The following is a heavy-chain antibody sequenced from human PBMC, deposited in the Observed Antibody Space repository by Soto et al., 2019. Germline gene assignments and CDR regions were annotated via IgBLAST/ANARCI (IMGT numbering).Heavy chain of an antibody. J-gene: IGHJ4*02. CDR1: GGSFSGYY. Sequence: SGTLSVTCAVYGGSFSGYYWSWIRQPPGKGLEWIGEINHSGSTNYNPSLKSRVTISVDTSKNQFSLKLSSVTAADTAVYYCARGRATTRGRFDYWGQGTMGRVSS. CDR3: ARGRATTRGRFDY. CDR2: INHSGST. D-gene: IGHD3-10*01. V-gene: IGHV4-34*01.